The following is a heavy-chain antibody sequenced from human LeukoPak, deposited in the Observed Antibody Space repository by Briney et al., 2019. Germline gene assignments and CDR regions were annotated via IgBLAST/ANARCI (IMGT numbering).Heavy chain of an antibody. CDR1: GVTFSSYG. V-gene: IGHV3-30*18. D-gene: IGHD5-18*01. Sequence: GGSLRLSCADSGVTFSSYGVRWGRQAPGKGLERGAVISYDGSNKYYADSVKGRFTISRDNSKNTLYLQMNSLRAEDTAVYYCAKTWIQLWSPDYWGQGTLVTVSS. CDR2: ISYDGSNK. J-gene: IGHJ4*02. CDR3: AKTWIQLWSPDY.